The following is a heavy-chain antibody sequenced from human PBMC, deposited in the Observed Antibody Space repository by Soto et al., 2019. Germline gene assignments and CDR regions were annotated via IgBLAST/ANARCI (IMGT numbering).Heavy chain of an antibody. CDR1: GGTFRSYA. CDR2: FIPLFGST. J-gene: IGHJ4*02. D-gene: IGHD1-1*01. CDR3: ARGGHGDNSWSFDY. V-gene: IGHV1-69*01. Sequence: QVHLVQSGAEVKKPGSSLKVSCTASGGTFRSYAVSWVRQAPGQGLEWVGGFIPLFGSTNYALDFQGRLTMFADESRSTVYMELSSLRSGDTAVYFCARGGHGDNSWSFDYWGQGTLVTVSS.